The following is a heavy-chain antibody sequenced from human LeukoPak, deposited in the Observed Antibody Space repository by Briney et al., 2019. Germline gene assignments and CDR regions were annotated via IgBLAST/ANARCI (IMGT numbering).Heavy chain of an antibody. CDR2: IYYSGST. D-gene: IGHD2-21*01. CDR1: GGSISSGGYY. J-gene: IGHJ6*03. CDR3: ALGSDYYYYMDV. V-gene: IGHV4-31*03. Sequence: PSQTLSPTCTVSGGSISSGGYYWSWIRQHPGKGLEWIGYIYYSGSTYYNPSLKSRVTISVDTSKNQFSLKLSSVTAADTAVYYCALGSDYYYYMDVWGKGTTVTVSS.